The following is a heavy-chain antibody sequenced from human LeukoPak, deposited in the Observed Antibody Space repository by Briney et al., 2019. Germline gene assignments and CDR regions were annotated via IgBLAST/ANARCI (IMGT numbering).Heavy chain of an antibody. Sequence: GGSLRLSCAASGFTFSSYAMHWVRQAPGKGLEWVAVISYDGSNKYYADSVKGRFTISRDNSKNTLYLQMNSLRAEVTAVYYCARDSRIAAAALDYWGQGTLVTVSS. CDR2: ISYDGSNK. J-gene: IGHJ4*02. V-gene: IGHV3-30*01. CDR1: GFTFSSYA. CDR3: ARDSRIAAAALDY. D-gene: IGHD6-13*01.